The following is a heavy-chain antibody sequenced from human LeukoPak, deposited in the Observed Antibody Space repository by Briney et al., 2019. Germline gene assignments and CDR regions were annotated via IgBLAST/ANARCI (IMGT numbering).Heavy chain of an antibody. Sequence: KTSETLSLTCAVSGGSISSSNWWSWVRQPPGKGLEWIGEIYHSGSTNYNPSLKSRVTISVDTSKNQFSLKLSSVTAADTAVYYCARETISYYGMDVWGQGTTVTVSS. CDR2: IYHSGST. CDR1: GGSISSSNW. V-gene: IGHV4-4*02. D-gene: IGHD3-9*01. J-gene: IGHJ6*02. CDR3: ARETISYYGMDV.